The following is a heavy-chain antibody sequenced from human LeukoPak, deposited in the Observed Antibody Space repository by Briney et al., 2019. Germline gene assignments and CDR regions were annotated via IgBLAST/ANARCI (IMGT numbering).Heavy chain of an antibody. V-gene: IGHV4-34*01. Sequence: PSETLSLTCAVYGGSFSGYYWSWIRQPPGKGLEWIGSIYYSGSTYYNPSLKSRVTISEDTSKNQFSLKLSSVTAADTAVYYCARDLGYCSGGSCYYYYGMDVWGQGTTVTVSS. CDR3: ARDLGYCSGGSCYYYYGMDV. CDR2: IYYSGST. J-gene: IGHJ6*02. D-gene: IGHD2-15*01. CDR1: GGSFSGYY.